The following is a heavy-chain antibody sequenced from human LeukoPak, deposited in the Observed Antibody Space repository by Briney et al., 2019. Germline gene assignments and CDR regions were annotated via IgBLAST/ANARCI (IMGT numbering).Heavy chain of an antibody. J-gene: IGHJ4*02. Sequence: ASVKVSCKASGYTFTAYYMHWVRQAPGQGLEWMGWINPNSGGTNYAQKFQGRVTMTRDTSISTAYMELSRLRSDDTAVYYCARGPHWDPHFDYWGQGTLVTVSS. V-gene: IGHV1-2*02. D-gene: IGHD7-27*01. CDR3: ARGPHWDPHFDY. CDR1: GYTFTAYY. CDR2: INPNSGGT.